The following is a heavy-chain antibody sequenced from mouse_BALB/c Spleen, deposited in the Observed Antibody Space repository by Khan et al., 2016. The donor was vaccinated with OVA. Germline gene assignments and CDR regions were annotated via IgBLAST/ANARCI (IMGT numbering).Heavy chain of an antibody. D-gene: IGHD1-1*01. Sequence: MQLQESGAELAKPGASVKMSCKASGYTFINYWILWVKQRPGQGLEWIGYINPSTGYTEYNQNFKDKATLTADKSSSTAYMQLSSLTSEDSAVYYCARRGLRWDFDYWGQGTTLTVFS. V-gene: IGHV1-7*01. CDR3: ARRGLRWDFDY. CDR1: GYTFINYW. CDR2: INPSTGYT. J-gene: IGHJ2*01.